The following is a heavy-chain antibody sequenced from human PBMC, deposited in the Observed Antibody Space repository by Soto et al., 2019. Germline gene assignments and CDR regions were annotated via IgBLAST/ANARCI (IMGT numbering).Heavy chain of an antibody. V-gene: IGHV4-31*03. D-gene: IGHD3-3*02. Sequence: QVQLQESGPGLVKPSQTLSLTCTVSGGSISSGYYWSWIRQHPGKGLEWIGYIYYSGNTYYNPSLKSRVSISLDTSKSQFSLKLDSVTAADTAVYYCARDAPVALGGPNSMDVWGQGTTVTVSS. CDR3: ARDAPVALGGPNSMDV. CDR1: GGSISSGYY. J-gene: IGHJ6*02. CDR2: IYYSGNT.